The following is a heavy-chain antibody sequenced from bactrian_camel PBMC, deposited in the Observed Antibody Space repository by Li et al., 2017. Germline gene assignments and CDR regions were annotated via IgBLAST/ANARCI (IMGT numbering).Heavy chain of an antibody. CDR3: AADRLSCWRVGWTKMPDEYYY. CDR2: IEFDGTP. Sequence: HVQLVESGGGSVQAGGSLRLACAASGIVSTVCGAWFRHSPGKEREGVAMIEFDGTPTYAESVNGRFNISKDDDKGLMYLQMNRLKPEDTAMYYCAADRLSCWRVGWTKMPDEYYYWGQGTQVTVS. D-gene: IGHD5*01. V-gene: IGHV3S53*01. CDR1: GIVSTVC. J-gene: IGHJ4*01.